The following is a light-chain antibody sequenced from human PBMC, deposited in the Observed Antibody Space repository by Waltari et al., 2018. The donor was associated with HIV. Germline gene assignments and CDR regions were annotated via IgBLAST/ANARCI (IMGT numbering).Light chain of an antibody. CDR2: NND. V-gene: IGLV1-44*01. CDR3: ASWDDKLDGWV. Sequence: QSLLPQPPSASGPPGPRVTIPCSGSYSNIGSNTVKWHQQLPGSAPRALIYNNDQRPSGVPDRFSGSKSGTSASLAISGLQSEDQGDYYCASWDDKLDGWVFGGGTRLTVL. J-gene: IGLJ3*02. CDR1: YSNIGSNT.